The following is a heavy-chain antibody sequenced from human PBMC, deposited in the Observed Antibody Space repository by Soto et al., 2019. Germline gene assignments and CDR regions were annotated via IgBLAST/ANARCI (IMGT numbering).Heavy chain of an antibody. V-gene: IGHV4-39*01. CDR3: ANMVRGVIVYYYYMDV. CDR2: IYYSGST. Sequence: QLQLQESGPGLVKPSETLSLTCTVSGGSISSSSYYWGWIRQPPGKGLEWIGGIYYSGSTYYNPSLKSRVTISVDTSKNQFSLKLSSVTAADTAVYYCANMVRGVIVYYYYMDVWGKGTTVTVSS. D-gene: IGHD3-10*01. CDR1: GGSISSSSYY. J-gene: IGHJ6*03.